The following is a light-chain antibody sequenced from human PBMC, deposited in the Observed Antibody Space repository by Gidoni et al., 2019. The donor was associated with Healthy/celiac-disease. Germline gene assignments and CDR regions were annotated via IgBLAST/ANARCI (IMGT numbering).Light chain of an antibody. V-gene: IGKV1-33*01. CDR2: DAS. Sequence: DIQMTQSPSSLSASVGDRVTITCQASQDISNYLNWYQQKPGKAPKLLIYDASNLETGVPSRFSVSGSGTDFTFTISSLQPEDIATYYCQQYDNLPRSTFGQGTKLEIK. CDR3: QQYDNLPRST. J-gene: IGKJ2*01. CDR1: QDISNY.